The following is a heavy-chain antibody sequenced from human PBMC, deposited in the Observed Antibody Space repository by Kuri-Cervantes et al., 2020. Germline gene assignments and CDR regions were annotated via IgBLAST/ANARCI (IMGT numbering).Heavy chain of an antibody. CDR1: GFALNEYS. Sequence: GGSLRLSCATSGFALNEYSLHWVRQRPGQGLEWVAFLRSNGTKHYSDSVRGRFTISRDNAKNSLYLQMNSLRAEDTAVYNCARVLREIAPPGYWGQGTLVTVSS. J-gene: IGHJ4*02. V-gene: IGHV3-30*02. CDR3: ARVLREIAPPGY. CDR2: LRSNGTKH. D-gene: IGHD2-21*01.